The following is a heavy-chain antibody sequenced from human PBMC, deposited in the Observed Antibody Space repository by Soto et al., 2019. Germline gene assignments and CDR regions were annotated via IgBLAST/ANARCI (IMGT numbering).Heavy chain of an antibody. J-gene: IGHJ4*02. CDR3: VREDGVVGASSAFDS. Sequence: EVKLLESGGGLVQPGGSLRLSCGVSGFTVTSNGVSWVRQAPGKGLEWVSAISPNGQGIWYADSVKGRFTISRDNAQNSLFLQMSRLGPEDTAVYYCVREDGVVGASSAFDSWGQGTLVTVSS. D-gene: IGHD1-26*01. V-gene: IGHV3-23*01. CDR1: GFTVTSNG. CDR2: ISPNGQGI.